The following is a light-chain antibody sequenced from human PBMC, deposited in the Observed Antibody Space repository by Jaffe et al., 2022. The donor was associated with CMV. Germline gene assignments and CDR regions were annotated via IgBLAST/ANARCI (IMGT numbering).Light chain of an antibody. CDR2: GAS. V-gene: IGKV3-15*01. CDR3: QQYHNWPTT. CDR1: RSVGTN. Sequence: EIVMTQSPATLSVSPGESATLSCRPSRSVGTNFAWFQQIPGLPPRLLIYGASTRATGIPVRFSGSGSGTEFTLTISGLQSEDFGVYFCQQYHNWPTTFGQGTKVEI. J-gene: IGKJ1*01.